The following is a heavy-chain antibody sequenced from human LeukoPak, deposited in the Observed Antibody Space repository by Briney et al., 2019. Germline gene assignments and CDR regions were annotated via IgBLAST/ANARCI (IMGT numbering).Heavy chain of an antibody. CDR1: GGSFSGYY. V-gene: IGHV4-34*01. D-gene: IGHD6-19*01. J-gene: IGHJ4*02. CDR3: ASSSIAVAGSDY. CDR2: INHSGST. Sequence: SETLSLTCAVYGGSFSGYYWSWIRRPPGRGLEWIGEINHSGSTNYNPSLKSRVTISVDTSKNQFSLKLSSVTAADTAVYYRASSSIAVAGSDYWGQGTLVTVSS.